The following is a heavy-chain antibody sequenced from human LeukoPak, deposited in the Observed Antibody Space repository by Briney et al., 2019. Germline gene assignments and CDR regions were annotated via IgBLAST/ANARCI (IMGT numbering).Heavy chain of an antibody. CDR3: ARGYSSSWPYYYYYYMDV. D-gene: IGHD6-13*01. CDR1: GVSISSSNSY. Sequence: SETLSLTCSVSGVSISSSNSYWGWIRQPPGKGLEWIGSIYYTGNTYYNASLKSRVTISIDTSKNQFSLKLTSVTAADTAVYYCARGYSSSWPYYYYYYMDVWGKGTTVTISS. V-gene: IGHV4-39*01. CDR2: IYYTGNT. J-gene: IGHJ6*03.